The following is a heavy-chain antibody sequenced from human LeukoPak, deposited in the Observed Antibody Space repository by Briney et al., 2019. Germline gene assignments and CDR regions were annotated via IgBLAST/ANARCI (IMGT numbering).Heavy chain of an antibody. CDR2: ISAYNGNT. Sequence: ASVKVSCKASGYTFTSYGISWVRQAPGQGLEWMGRISAYNGNTNYAQKLQGRVTMTTDTSTSTAYMELRSLRSDDTAVYYCARILFDWLLADDAFDIWGQGTMVTVSS. CDR3: ARILFDWLLADDAFDI. V-gene: IGHV1-18*04. J-gene: IGHJ3*02. CDR1: GYTFTSYG. D-gene: IGHD3-9*01.